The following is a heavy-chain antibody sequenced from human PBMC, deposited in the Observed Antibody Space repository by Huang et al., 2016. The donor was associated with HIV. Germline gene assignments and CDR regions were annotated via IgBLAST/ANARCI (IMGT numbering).Heavy chain of an antibody. Sequence: QVQLVESGGGVVQPGRSLRISCAASGFTFSSYGMHWVRQAPGKGLEWVAVISYDAKTKYYADSLKGRFSISRDNSKTTVYLQLNSLRLEDTAVYYCAKGGSAAAVLDFWGQGTLFTVSS. CDR2: ISYDAKTK. CDR1: GFTFSSYG. CDR3: AKGGSAAAVLDF. V-gene: IGHV3-30*18. J-gene: IGHJ4*02. D-gene: IGHD6-13*01.